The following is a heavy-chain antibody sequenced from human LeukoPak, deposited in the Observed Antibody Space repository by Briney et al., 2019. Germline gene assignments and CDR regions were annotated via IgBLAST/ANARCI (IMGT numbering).Heavy chain of an antibody. CDR2: ILYSGST. CDR1: GGPLSSFY. Sequence: SETLSLTCTVSGGPLSSFYWSWIRQPPGKGLEWIGYILYSGSTNYNPSLKSRVTISVDTSKNQFSLKLRSVTAADTAVYYCARAPYYYYMDVWAKGTTVTVSS. J-gene: IGHJ6*03. CDR3: ARAPYYYYMDV. V-gene: IGHV4-59*01.